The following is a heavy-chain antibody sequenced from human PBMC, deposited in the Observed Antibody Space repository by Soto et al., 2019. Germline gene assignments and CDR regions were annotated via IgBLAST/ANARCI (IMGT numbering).Heavy chain of an antibody. CDR2: FDPEDGET. Sequence: ASVKVSCKVSGYTLTELSMHRVRQAPGKGLEWMGGFDPEDGETIYAQKFQGRVTMTEDTSTDTAYMELSSLRSEETAVDYCATDHSAGRVSPDIGCFAPWGRGTLVTVPS. D-gene: IGHD5-12*01. CDR1: GYTLTELS. CDR3: ATDHSAGRVSPDIGCFAP. V-gene: IGHV1-24*01. J-gene: IGHJ5*02.